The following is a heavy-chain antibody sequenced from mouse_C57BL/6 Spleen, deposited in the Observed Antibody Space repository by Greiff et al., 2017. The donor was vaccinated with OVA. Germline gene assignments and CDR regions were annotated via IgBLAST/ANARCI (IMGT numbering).Heavy chain of an antibody. CDR2: IHPSDSDT. CDR3: AIHGSSDWYFDV. Sequence: QVQLQQPGAELVKPGASVKVSCKASGYTFTSYWMPWVKQRPGQGLEWIGRIHPSDSDTNYNQKFKGKATLPVDKSSSTAYMQLSSLTSEDSAVYYCAIHGSSDWYFDVWGTGTTVTVSS. D-gene: IGHD1-1*01. CDR1: GYTFTSYW. J-gene: IGHJ1*03. V-gene: IGHV1-74*01.